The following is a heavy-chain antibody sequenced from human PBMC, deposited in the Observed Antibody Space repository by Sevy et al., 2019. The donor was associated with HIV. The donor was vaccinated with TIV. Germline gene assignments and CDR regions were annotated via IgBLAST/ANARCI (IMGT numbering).Heavy chain of an antibody. CDR1: GFSFSNYW. CDR2: INQDGSEK. V-gene: IGHV3-7*03. Sequence: GGSLRLSCAASGFSFSNYWMTWVRQTPGKGLEWVANINQDGSEKYYVDSVKGRFTVSRDNSQNSHYLQLNSLRAEDTAVYYCARAIAKEARDYWGQGTLVTVSS. D-gene: IGHD6-6*01. J-gene: IGHJ4*02. CDR3: ARAIAKEARDY.